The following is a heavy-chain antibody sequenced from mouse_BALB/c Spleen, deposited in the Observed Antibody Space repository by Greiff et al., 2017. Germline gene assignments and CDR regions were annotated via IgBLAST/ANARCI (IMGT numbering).Heavy chain of an antibody. CDR1: GFSLTSYG. J-gene: IGHJ1*01. Sequence: QVQLKESGPGLVQPSQSLSITCTVSGFSLTSYGVHWVRQSPGKGLEWLGVIWSGGSTDYNAAFISRLSISKDNSKSQVFFKMNSLQANDTAIYYCARNDYDGVYWYFDVWGAGTTVTVSS. V-gene: IGHV2-2*02. D-gene: IGHD2-4*01. CDR2: IWSGGST. CDR3: ARNDYDGVYWYFDV.